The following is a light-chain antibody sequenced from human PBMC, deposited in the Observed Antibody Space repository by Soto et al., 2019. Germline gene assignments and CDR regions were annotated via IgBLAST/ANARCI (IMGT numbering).Light chain of an antibody. V-gene: IGLV2-14*03. Sequence: QSALTQPASVSASPGQSITISCTGTSSDVGGYNYVSWYQQLPGKAPKLMIYDVNTRPSGISNRFSGSKSDNTASLTISGLQAEDEADYYCSSYTGTSTLYVFGTGTKVTVL. J-gene: IGLJ1*01. CDR1: SSDVGGYNY. CDR2: DVN. CDR3: SSYTGTSTLYV.